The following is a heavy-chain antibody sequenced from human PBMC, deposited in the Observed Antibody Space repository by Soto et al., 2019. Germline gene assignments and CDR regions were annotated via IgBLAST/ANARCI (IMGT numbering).Heavy chain of an antibody. Sequence: VQLVESGGGVVQPGRSLRLSCAASGFTFSSYGMHWVRQAPGKGLAWVEVIWYDGSNKYYADSLKSRFTISRDNSNKTLYQQMNSMTAEDTAVYYCAKMYEKEGSSGNVGTFDIWGQGTMVTVSS. CDR3: AKMYEKEGSSGNVGTFDI. J-gene: IGHJ3*02. D-gene: IGHD6-25*01. V-gene: IGHV3-33*06. CDR2: IWYDGSNK. CDR1: GFTFSSYG.